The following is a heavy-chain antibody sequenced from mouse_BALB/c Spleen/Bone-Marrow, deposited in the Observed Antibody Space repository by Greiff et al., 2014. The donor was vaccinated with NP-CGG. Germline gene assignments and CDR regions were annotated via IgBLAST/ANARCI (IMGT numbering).Heavy chain of an antibody. CDR1: GYTFTDYN. CDR2: IYPYNGGT. CDR3: ATRFITTAGY. Sequence: VQLQQSGPKLVKPGASVKISCKASGYTFTDYNMHWVKQSHGKSLEWIGYIYPYNGGTGYNQKFKSKATLTVDNSSSTAYMELRSLTSEDSAVYYCATRFITTAGYWGQGTTLTVSS. V-gene: IGHV1S29*02. J-gene: IGHJ2*01. D-gene: IGHD1-2*01.